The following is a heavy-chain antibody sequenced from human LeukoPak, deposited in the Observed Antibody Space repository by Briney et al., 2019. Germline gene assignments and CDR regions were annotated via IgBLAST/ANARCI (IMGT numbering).Heavy chain of an antibody. D-gene: IGHD2/OR15-2a*01. CDR2: IYYSGST. CDR1: GGSISSYY. CDR3: ASYLDYYNWFDP. Sequence: SETLSLTCTVSGGSISSYYWSWIRQPPGKGLEWIGYIYYSGSTNYNPSLKSRVTISVDTSKNQFSLKLSSVTAADTAVYYCASYLDYYNWFDPWGQGTLVTVSS. J-gene: IGHJ5*02. V-gene: IGHV4-59*01.